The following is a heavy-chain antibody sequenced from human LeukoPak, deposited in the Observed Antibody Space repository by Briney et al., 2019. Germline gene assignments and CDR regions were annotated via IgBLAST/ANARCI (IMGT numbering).Heavy chain of an antibody. V-gene: IGHV3-74*01. CDR1: GFTFSSYW. J-gene: IGHJ6*02. CDR3: TRDLMDYDVSTGLHHYYMDV. D-gene: IGHD3-9*01. Sequence: PGGPLRLSCAASGFTFSSYWMHWVRQAPGKGLVWVSRINTDGSTTSYADSVKGRFTISRDNAKNTLYLQMNSLRVEDTAVYYCTRDLMDYDVSTGLHHYYMDVWGQGTTVTVSS. CDR2: INTDGSTT.